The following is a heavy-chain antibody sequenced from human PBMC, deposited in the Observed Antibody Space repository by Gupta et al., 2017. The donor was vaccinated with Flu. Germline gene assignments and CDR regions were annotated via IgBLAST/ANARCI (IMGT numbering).Heavy chain of an antibody. CDR1: VGSFSGYY. V-gene: IGHV4-34*01. J-gene: IGHJ5*02. D-gene: IGHD1-7*01. Sequence: QVHLQQWGAGLLKPSETLSLTCAVYVGSFSGYYWSWIRQPPGKGLEWIGEINQSGRTNYNPSLKSRVIKSVDTSKNQFSRKLNSVTAADTAVNYGAKGRTRAVPDNWFDPWGQGTLVTVSS. CDR2: INQSGRT. CDR3: AKGRTRAVPDNWFDP.